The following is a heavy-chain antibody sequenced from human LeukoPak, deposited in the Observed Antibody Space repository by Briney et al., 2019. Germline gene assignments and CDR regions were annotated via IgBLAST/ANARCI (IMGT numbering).Heavy chain of an antibody. Sequence: PGGSLRLSCAASGFTFSSYSMNWVRQAPGKGLEWVSSIGAGDKYTYYGDSVKGRFTISRDNSKNTLYLQMNSLRAEDTAVYYCAKDRVAVAGTGAFDIWGQGTMVTVSS. D-gene: IGHD6-19*01. CDR3: AKDRVAVAGTGAFDI. V-gene: IGHV3-23*01. CDR1: GFTFSSYS. J-gene: IGHJ3*02. CDR2: IGAGDKYT.